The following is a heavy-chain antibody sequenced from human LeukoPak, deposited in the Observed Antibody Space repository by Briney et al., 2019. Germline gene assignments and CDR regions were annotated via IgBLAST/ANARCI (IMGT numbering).Heavy chain of an antibody. CDR1: GYTFTSYY. D-gene: IGHD2-2*01. J-gene: IGHJ5*02. CDR2: INPSGGST. Sequence: PSVKVSCKASGYTFTSYYMHWVRQAPGQGLEWMGIINPSGGSTSYAQKFQGRVTMTRDTSTSTVYMELSSLRSEDTAVYYCAREGAYCSSTSCYPNWFDPWGQGTLVTVSS. V-gene: IGHV1-46*01. CDR3: AREGAYCSSTSCYPNWFDP.